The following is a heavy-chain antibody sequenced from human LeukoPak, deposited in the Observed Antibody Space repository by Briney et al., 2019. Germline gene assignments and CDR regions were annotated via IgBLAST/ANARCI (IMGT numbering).Heavy chain of an antibody. CDR1: GGTFSSYA. CDR2: IIPIFGTA. Sequence: SVKVSCKASGGTFSSYAISWVRQAPGQGLEWMGGIIPIFGTANYAQKFQGRVTITTDESTSTAYMELSSLRSEDTAVYYCARGARRQGDFDYWGQGTLVTVSS. CDR3: ARGARRQGDFDY. D-gene: IGHD1-26*01. J-gene: IGHJ4*02. V-gene: IGHV1-69*05.